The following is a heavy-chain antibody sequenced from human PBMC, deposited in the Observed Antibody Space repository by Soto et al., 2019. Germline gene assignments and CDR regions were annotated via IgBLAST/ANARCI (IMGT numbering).Heavy chain of an antibody. V-gene: IGHV3-23*01. CDR2: ITNRGGGGR. CDR1: GFTFSGYA. J-gene: IGHJ2*01. Sequence: EVQLLESGGGLVQPGGSLRLSCAASGFTFSGYAMDWVRQAPGKGLKWVSTITNRGGGGRYYADSVRGRFTISRDNSKNTLYLQMNRLRAEDTAIYYCAKGRRGQQGNWYFDFRGRGTLVAVSS. CDR3: AKGRRGQQGNWYFDF.